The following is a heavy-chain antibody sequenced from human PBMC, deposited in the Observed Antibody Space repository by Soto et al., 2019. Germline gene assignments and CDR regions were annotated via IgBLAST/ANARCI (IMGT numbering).Heavy chain of an antibody. D-gene: IGHD6-13*01. Sequence: QITLKESGPTLVKPTQTLTLTCTFSGFSLSTSGVGVGWIRQPPGKALEWLALIYWDDDKRYSPSLKSRLTITKDTFKNQVVLTMSIMDPVDTATYYCAHRGLAAAGTGEDYIDYWGQGTLVTVSS. J-gene: IGHJ4*02. CDR3: AHRGLAAAGTGEDYIDY. CDR1: GFSLSTSGVG. CDR2: IYWDDDK. V-gene: IGHV2-5*02.